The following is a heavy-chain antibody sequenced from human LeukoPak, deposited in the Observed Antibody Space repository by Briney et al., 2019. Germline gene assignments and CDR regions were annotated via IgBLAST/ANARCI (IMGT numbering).Heavy chain of an antibody. D-gene: IGHD3-10*01. V-gene: IGHV3-48*03. Sequence: GGSLRLSCAASGFTFSSYEMNWVRQPPRKGLEWVSYIRSSCSTIYYADSLKHRFPIPRDNAKNSLYLQMNSLRAEDTAAYYCARDSLAPHGSTEHWGQGTLVTVSS. J-gene: IGHJ4*02. CDR2: IRSSCSTI. CDR1: GFTFSSYE. CDR3: ARDSLAPHGSTEH.